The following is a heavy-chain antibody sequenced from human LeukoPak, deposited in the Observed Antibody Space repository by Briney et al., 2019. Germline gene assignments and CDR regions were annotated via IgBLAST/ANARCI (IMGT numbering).Heavy chain of an antibody. CDR2: IDDSGST. D-gene: IGHD3-10*01. Sequence: SETLSLTCTVSGCSIRSSYYSWGWLLQPPGKWLEWIRSIDDSGSTYYHPSLKSRVTISVDTPKNQFSLKLNSETAADTAVYYCARHYGPWGQGTLVTGSS. V-gene: IGHV4-39*01. CDR1: GCSIRSSYYS. CDR3: ARHYGP. J-gene: IGHJ5*02.